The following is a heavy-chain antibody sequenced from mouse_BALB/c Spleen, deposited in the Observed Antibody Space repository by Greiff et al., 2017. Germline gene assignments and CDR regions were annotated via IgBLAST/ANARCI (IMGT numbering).Heavy chain of an antibody. D-gene: IGHD2-1*01. Sequence: VQLKESGAELVRPGASVTLSCKASGYTFTDYEMHWVKQTPAHGLEWIGAIDPETGGTAYNQKFKGKATLTADKSSSTAYMELRSLTSEDSAVYYCARQPLYCAMDYWGQGTSVTVSS. CDR3: ARQPLYCAMDY. J-gene: IGHJ4*01. CDR2: IDPETGGT. CDR1: GYTFTDYE. V-gene: IGHV1-15*01.